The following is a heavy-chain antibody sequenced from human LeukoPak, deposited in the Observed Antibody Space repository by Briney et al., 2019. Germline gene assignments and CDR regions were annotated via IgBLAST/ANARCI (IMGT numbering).Heavy chain of an antibody. CDR3: ARHNYTHYYDSSGNYYYYHMDV. V-gene: IGHV4-34*01. CDR1: GGSFSGYY. D-gene: IGHD3-22*01. CDR2: INHSGST. J-gene: IGHJ6*03. Sequence: SETLSLTCAVYGGSFSGYYWSWIRQPPGKGLEWIGEINHSGSTNYNPFLKSRVTISVDTSKNRFSLKLRSVAAADTAVYYCARHNYTHYYDSSGNYYYYHMDVWGKGTTVTVSS.